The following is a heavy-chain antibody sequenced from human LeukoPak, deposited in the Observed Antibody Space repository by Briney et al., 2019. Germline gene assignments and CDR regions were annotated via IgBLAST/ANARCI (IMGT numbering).Heavy chain of an antibody. Sequence: GASVKVSCKTSGNTSTNYDINWLRQATGQGLEWMGWMNPNTGNADSAQKFQGRVTMTRSISISTAYMELSSLRFEDTAVYYCARCTGGDCGGAFDIWGQGTMVTVSS. J-gene: IGHJ3*02. CDR1: GNTSTNYD. CDR3: ARCTGGDCGGAFDI. D-gene: IGHD2-21*02. CDR2: MNPNTGNA. V-gene: IGHV1-8*01.